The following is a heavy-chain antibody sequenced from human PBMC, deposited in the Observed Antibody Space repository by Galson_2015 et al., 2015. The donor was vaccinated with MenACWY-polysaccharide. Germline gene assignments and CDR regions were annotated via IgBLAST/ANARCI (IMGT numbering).Heavy chain of an antibody. CDR3: ASRGVVTPYSLDY. J-gene: IGHJ4*02. V-gene: IGHV3-48*01. CDR1: GFSFSSYR. Sequence: SLRLSCAASGFSFSSYRMTWVRQAPGKGLEWLSYITPTGDPKMYADSVKGRFTIPRDNAKNSLYLQMNNLSAEDTAVYYCASRGVVTPYSLDYWGQGTLVSVS. D-gene: IGHD2-15*01. CDR2: ITPTGDPK.